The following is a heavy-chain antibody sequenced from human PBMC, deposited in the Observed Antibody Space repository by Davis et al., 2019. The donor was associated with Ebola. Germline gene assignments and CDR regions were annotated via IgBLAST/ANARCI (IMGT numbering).Heavy chain of an antibody. Sequence: ASVKVSCKASGYTFTGYYMHWVRQAPGQGLEWMGWINPNSGGTNYAQKFQGWVTMTRDTSISTAYMELSRLRSDDTAVYYCARGIAVAGVVYFDYWGQGTLVTVSS. CDR3: ARGIAVAGVVYFDY. CDR1: GYTFTGYY. CDR2: INPNSGGT. J-gene: IGHJ4*02. D-gene: IGHD6-19*01. V-gene: IGHV1-2*04.